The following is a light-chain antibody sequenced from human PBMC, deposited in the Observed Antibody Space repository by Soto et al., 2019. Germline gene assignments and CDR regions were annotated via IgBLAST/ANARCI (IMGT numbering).Light chain of an antibody. J-gene: IGLJ3*02. CDR1: SSDVGGYNY. Sequence: QSALTQPASVSGSPGQSITISCTGTSSDVGGYNYVSWYQQHPGKAPKVIIYEVSNRPSGVSTRFSGSKSGNTASLTISGLQAEDEADYCCTSYTSSSDIRGFGGGTKPTVL. CDR2: EVS. CDR3: TSYTSSSDIRG. V-gene: IGLV2-14*01.